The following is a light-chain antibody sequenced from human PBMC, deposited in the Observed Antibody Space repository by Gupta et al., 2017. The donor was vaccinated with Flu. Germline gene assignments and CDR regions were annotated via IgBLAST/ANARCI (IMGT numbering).Light chain of an antibody. CDR3: QSYDSSLSVRV. V-gene: IGLV1-40*01. Sequence: QSMLTQPPSVSGAPGQRVTISCTGSSSNIGAGYDVHWYRQPPGTAPKVLIYNNNNRPSGVPDRFSGSKSGTSAFLAITGLQAEDEADYYFQSYDSSLSVRVFVGGTKLTVI. J-gene: IGLJ3*02. CDR1: SSNIGAGYD. CDR2: NNN.